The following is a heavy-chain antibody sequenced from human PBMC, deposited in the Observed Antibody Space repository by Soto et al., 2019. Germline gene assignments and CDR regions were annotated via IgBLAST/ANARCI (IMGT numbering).Heavy chain of an antibody. CDR3: ARKKCFGDCYSFDY. CDR2: INTNSGKP. D-gene: IGHD2-21*02. J-gene: IGHJ4*01. CDR1: CYTFSSYV. V-gene: IGHV1-18*01. Sequence: ASVQASCKASCYTFSSYVINWGGQAPGQGLEWMGWINTNSGKPNYAQKFQDRVIMTTDTSTGTDYMEMRSLTSDDTAVYYCARKKCFGDCYSFDYWGHGTLGHVS.